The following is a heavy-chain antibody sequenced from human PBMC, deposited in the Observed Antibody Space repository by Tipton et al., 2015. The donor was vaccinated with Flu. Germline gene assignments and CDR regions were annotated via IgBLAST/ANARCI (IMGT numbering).Heavy chain of an antibody. D-gene: IGHD3-16*01. CDR1: GFTFSSYA. V-gene: IGHV3-48*03. CDR2: ISSSGSTI. CDR3: ARDRGFGAFDI. Sequence: AVSGFTFSSYAMNWVRQAPGKGLEWVSYISSSGSTIYYADSVKGRFTISRDNAKNSLYLQMNSLRAEDTAVYYCARDRGFGAFDIWGQGTMVTVSS. J-gene: IGHJ3*02.